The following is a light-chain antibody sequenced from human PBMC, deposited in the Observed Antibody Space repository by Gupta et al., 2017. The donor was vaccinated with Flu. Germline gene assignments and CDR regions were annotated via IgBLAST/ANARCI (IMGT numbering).Light chain of an antibody. CDR2: GAS. Sequence: EIVVTQSPGTLSLSRGERATLSCRASQSVSSSYLAWYQQKPGQAPRLLIYGASSRATGIPDRFSGSGSGTDFTLTISRLEPEDFAVYYCQQYGSSPPTFGPGTKVDIK. CDR3: QQYGSSPPT. V-gene: IGKV3-20*01. CDR1: QSVSSSY. J-gene: IGKJ3*01.